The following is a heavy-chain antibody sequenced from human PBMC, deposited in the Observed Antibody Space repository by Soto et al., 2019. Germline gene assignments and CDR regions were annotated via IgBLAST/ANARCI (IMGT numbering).Heavy chain of an antibody. D-gene: IGHD5-12*01. CDR2: IIPIFGTA. CDR1: GGTFSSYA. V-gene: IGHV1-69*01. J-gene: IGHJ4*02. Sequence: QVQLVQSGAEVKKPGSSVKVSCKASGGTFSSYAISWVRQAPGQGLEWMGGIIPIFGTANYAQKFQGRVTITADESTSKAYMELRSLRSQDTAVYYCAREWGRDGYVGGFDYWGQGTLVTVSS. CDR3: AREWGRDGYVGGFDY.